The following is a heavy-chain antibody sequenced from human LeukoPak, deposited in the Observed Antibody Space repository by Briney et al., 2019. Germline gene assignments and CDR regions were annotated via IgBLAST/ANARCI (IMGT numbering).Heavy chain of an antibody. Sequence: GGSLRLSCAASGFTFDDYGMSWVRQAPGNGLEWFSGINWNGGITGYADSLKGRFNISRDYVKNCMYLQMNSVRSQEPALYYCARSSVSAYAFDIWGQGTMVTVSS. D-gene: IGHD6-6*01. V-gene: IGHV3-20*04. J-gene: IGHJ3*02. CDR1: GFTFDDYG. CDR2: INWNGGIT. CDR3: ARSSVSAYAFDI.